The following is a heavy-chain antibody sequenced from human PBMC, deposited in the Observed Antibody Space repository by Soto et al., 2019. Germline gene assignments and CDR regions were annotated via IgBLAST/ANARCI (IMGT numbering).Heavy chain of an antibody. CDR3: AKDPVVVPAAELDMDV. CDR2: ISGSGGST. V-gene: IGHV3-23*01. D-gene: IGHD2-2*01. CDR1: GFTFSSYA. J-gene: IGHJ6*02. Sequence: PGGSLRLSCAASGFTFSSYAMSWVRQAPGKGLEWVSAISGSGGSTYYADSVKGRFTISRDNSKNTLYLQMNSLRAEDTAVYYCAKDPVVVPAAELDMDVWGQGTTVTSP.